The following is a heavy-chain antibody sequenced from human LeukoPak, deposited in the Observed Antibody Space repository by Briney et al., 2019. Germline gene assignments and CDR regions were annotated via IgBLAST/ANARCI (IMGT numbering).Heavy chain of an antibody. CDR2: ISPADSDT. Sequence: GEPLKISCKGSGYSFTTYWIGWVRQMPGKGLEWMGIISPADSDTRYSPSFQGQVTISADKSISTAYLQWSRLKASDTAMYYCARRLTYDSRAYYCLDYWGQGTLVTVSS. D-gene: IGHD3-22*01. CDR1: GYSFTTYW. V-gene: IGHV5-51*01. CDR3: ARRLTYDSRAYYCLDY. J-gene: IGHJ4*02.